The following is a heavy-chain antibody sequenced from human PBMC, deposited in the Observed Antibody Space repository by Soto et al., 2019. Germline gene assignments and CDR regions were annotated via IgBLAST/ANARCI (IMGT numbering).Heavy chain of an antibody. CDR1: GYTLNTYG. V-gene: IGHV1-18*01. J-gene: IGHJ4*02. CDR2: ISANNDHT. Sequence: QVQLVQSGAEVKKPGASVKVSCKASGYTLNTYGITWVRQAPGQGLEWMGWISANNDHTNYPQKLQGRVTMTTDTPTRTAYMELRSLTSDDSAVYYCARVTYFDYWCQGALVTVSS. CDR3: ARVTYFDY.